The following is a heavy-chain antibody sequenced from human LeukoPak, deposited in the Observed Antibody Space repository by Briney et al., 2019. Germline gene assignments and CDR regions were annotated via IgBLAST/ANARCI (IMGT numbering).Heavy chain of an antibody. Sequence: GGSPRLSCAASGFSFSSYTMSWVRQAPGKGLEWVSSISASSTYIYYADSVKGRFTISRDNAKNSLYLQMNSLRAEDTAVYYCARDACSGGSCYLWASDIWGQGTMVTVSS. D-gene: IGHD2-15*01. CDR1: GFSFSSYT. J-gene: IGHJ3*02. CDR2: ISASSTYI. CDR3: ARDACSGGSCYLWASDI. V-gene: IGHV3-21*01.